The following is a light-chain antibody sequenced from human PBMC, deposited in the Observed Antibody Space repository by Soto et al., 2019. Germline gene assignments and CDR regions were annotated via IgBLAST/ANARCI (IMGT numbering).Light chain of an antibody. CDR1: SSDVGGYNF. V-gene: IGLV2-11*01. Sequence: QSALTQPRSVSGSPGPSVTLSCSGTSSDVGGYNFVSWFQQHPGNAPKLMIYDVRKRPSGVSDRFSGSKSGNTASLTISGLQAEDEADYSCCSYAGSSKVFGGGTKLTVL. CDR2: DVR. J-gene: IGLJ2*01. CDR3: CSYAGSSKV.